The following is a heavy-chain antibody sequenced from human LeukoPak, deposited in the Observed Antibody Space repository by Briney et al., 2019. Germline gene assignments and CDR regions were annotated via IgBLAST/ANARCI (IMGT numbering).Heavy chain of an antibody. V-gene: IGHV4-59*12. CDR2: IYYSGST. Sequence: SETLSLTCTVSGGSISSYYWSWIRQPPGKGLEWIGYIYYSGSTNYNPSLKSRVTISVDTSKNQFSLKLSSVTAADTAVYYCARVPAPYYYYYYGMNVWGQGTTVTVSS. CDR3: ARVPAPYYYYYYGMNV. CDR1: GGSISSYY. J-gene: IGHJ6*02.